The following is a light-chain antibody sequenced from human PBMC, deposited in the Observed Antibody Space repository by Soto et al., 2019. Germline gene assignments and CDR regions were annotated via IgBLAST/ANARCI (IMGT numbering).Light chain of an antibody. V-gene: IGKV1-5*01. CDR1: QSISTR. CDR3: QQYNSYST. CDR2: DAS. Sequence: DIQMTQSPSTLSASVVDRVTITFRASQSISTRLAWYQQKPGKAPKLLIYDASSLESGVPSRFSGSASGTEFTLTISSLQPDDFATYYCQQYNSYSTFGQGTKVDI. J-gene: IGKJ1*01.